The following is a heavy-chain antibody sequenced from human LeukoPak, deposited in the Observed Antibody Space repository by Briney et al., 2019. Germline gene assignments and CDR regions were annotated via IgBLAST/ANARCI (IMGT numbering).Heavy chain of an antibody. CDR1: GGSISGYY. CDR2: IYYSGST. J-gene: IGHJ4*01. Sequence: SETLSLTCTVSGGSISGYYWTWIRQPPGKGLEWIGYIYYSGSTNYNPSLKSRVTISVDTSKNQFSLKLSSVTAADTAVYYCARDRGYEAFDYWGQGTLVTVSS. D-gene: IGHD5-12*01. V-gene: IGHV4-59*01. CDR3: ARDRGYEAFDY.